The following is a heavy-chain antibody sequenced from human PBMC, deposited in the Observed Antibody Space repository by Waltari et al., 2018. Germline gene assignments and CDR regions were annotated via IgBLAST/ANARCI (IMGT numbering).Heavy chain of an antibody. J-gene: IGHJ6*02. V-gene: IGHV3-74*01. CDR1: GFTFSRYW. CDR2: SKSDWSCN. Sequence: EEQLVESGGGVIQHGEALRVSCAVSGFTFSRYWMNWVRQGQGRGLEWVARSKSDWSCNSYADSWKGRFTISRDNAKNTVYLQMNSLRVEETAVYYGARTARKTYSSPVAGRDYYYGMDVWGLGTTVTVSS. D-gene: IGHD6-13*01. CDR3: ARTARKTYSSPVAGRDYYYGMDV.